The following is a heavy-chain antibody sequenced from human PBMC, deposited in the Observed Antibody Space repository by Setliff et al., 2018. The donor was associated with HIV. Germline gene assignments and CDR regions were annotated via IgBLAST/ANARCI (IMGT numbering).Heavy chain of an antibody. J-gene: IGHJ4*02. CDR1: GYSFTSYT. CDR3: ARYGPLPHADYYFDY. D-gene: IGHD3-10*01. V-gene: IGHV1-3*04. Sequence: GASVKVSCKTSGYSFTSYTMHWVRQAPGQRLEWMGWINTVNGNTKYSQKFQGRVTITRDTSASTAYMELSSLRSEDTAVYYCARYGPLPHADYYFDYWGQGTLVTVSS. CDR2: INTVNGNT.